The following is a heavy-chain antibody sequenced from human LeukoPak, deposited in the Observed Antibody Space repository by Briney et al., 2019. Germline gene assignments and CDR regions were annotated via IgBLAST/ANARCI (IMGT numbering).Heavy chain of an antibody. Sequence: SETLSLTCAVYGGSFSGYYWGWIRQPPGKALEWIGSVFFVGTTHYNPSLKSRVTISVDTSNNQISLKLTSVTAADTSVYFCASGKQGGAFDLWGLGTTVTVSS. CDR1: GGSFSGYY. CDR2: VFFVGTT. CDR3: ASGKQGGAFDL. V-gene: IGHV4-34*12. D-gene: IGHD1-26*01. J-gene: IGHJ3*01.